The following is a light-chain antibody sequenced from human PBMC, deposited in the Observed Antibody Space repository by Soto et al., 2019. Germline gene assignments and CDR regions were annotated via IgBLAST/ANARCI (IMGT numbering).Light chain of an antibody. Sequence: DMQMTQAPSSLSASVGDIVSITWHAIHDIKKNVNWYQQKPGKVPKVLIYDASTLETGVPSRFSGSGSETEFTLTISSLQSEDIATYFCQQFHDLPITFGQGTRLEIK. CDR3: QQFHDLPIT. CDR2: DAS. J-gene: IGKJ5*01. CDR1: HDIKKN. V-gene: IGKV1-33*01.